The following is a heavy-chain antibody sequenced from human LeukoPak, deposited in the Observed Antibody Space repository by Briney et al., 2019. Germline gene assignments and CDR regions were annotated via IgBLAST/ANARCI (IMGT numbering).Heavy chain of an antibody. J-gene: IGHJ6*02. D-gene: IGHD2-15*01. Sequence: SVKVSCKASGGTFSSYAISWVRQAPGQGLEWMGRIIPIFGIANYAQKSQGRVTITADKSTSTAYMELSSLRSEDTAVYYCARGVATTYCSGGSCYPVVPDSSGYYYYYGMDVWAKGPRSPSP. CDR1: GGTFSSYA. CDR2: IIPIFGIA. V-gene: IGHV1-69*04. CDR3: ARGVATTYCSGGSCYPVVPDSSGYYYYYGMDV.